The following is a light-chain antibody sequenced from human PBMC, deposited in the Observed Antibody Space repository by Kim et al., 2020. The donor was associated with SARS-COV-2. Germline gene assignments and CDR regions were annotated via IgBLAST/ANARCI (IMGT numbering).Light chain of an antibody. CDR1: QIFGGD. CDR2: GAS. V-gene: IGKV3-15*01. Sequence: SPGERVTLSCRARQIFGGDLAWYQQKPGQAPRLLIYGASTRATGVPDRFSGSGSGTEFILTISSLQSEDFALYYCQNYNDWPPWTFGQGTKVEIK. J-gene: IGKJ1*01. CDR3: QNYNDWPPWT.